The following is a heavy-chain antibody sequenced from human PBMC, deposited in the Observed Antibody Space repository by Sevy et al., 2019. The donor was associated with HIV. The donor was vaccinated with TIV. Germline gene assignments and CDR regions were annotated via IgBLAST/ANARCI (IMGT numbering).Heavy chain of an antibody. CDR1: GFTFSGYG. Sequence: GGYLRLSCAASGFTFSGYGMHWVRQAPGKGLEWVAVIWYDGTNKYYTDSVKGRFTISRDNSKNTLYLQMNSLRAEDTAVYYCAREHIAVAGIGYYFDYWGQGTLVIVSS. J-gene: IGHJ4*02. CDR2: IWYDGTNK. V-gene: IGHV3-33*01. D-gene: IGHD6-19*01. CDR3: AREHIAVAGIGYYFDY.